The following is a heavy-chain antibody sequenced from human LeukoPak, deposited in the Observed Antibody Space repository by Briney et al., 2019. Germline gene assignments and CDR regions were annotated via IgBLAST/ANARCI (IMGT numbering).Heavy chain of an antibody. CDR2: IRSKVFRGTT. CDR1: EFTFGDFA. V-gene: IGHV3-49*04. D-gene: IGHD6-13*01. Sequence: PGRSLRLSCTTSEFTFGDFAMTWVRQAPGKGLEWVGFIRSKVFRGTTEYAASVKARFTISRDDSKSIAYLQMNSLKTEDTAVYYCTRAIGYLDHWGQGTLVTVSS. CDR3: TRAIGYLDH. J-gene: IGHJ4*02.